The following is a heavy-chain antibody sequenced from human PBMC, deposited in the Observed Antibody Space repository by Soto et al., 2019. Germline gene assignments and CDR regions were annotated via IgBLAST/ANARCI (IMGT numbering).Heavy chain of an antibody. D-gene: IGHD2-8*02. J-gene: IGHJ3*02. CDR3: AKDDNYCAGGICYDVFDI. V-gene: IGHV3-7*05. Sequence: FIGYWMTFERKTPGKGLEWVANIKRDGSETYLVDSVRGRFTISGDNAKNSLYLQMNSLRAEDTAVYYCAKDDNYCAGGICYDVFDIWGQGTMVTVSS. CDR2: IKRDGSET. CDR1: FIGYW.